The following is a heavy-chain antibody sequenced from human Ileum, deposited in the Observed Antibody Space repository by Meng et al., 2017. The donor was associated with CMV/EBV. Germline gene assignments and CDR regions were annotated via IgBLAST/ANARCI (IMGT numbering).Heavy chain of an antibody. D-gene: IGHD3-10*01. CDR2: TWYGSKWYY. CDR1: DSVSISTGS. V-gene: IGHV6-1*01. CDR3: TYGWPLKY. Sequence: QMNLHQSGPGLLKPSQTLSLTCAGDSVSISTGSWNWIRQSPSRGLEWLGRTWYGSKWYYEYAVSVKSRITTIPDTSQNQISLQLNSVTPDDTAVYYCTYGWPLKYWGQGSLVTVSS. J-gene: IGHJ4*02.